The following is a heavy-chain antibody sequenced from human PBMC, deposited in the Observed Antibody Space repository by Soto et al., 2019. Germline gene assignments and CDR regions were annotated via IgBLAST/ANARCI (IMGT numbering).Heavy chain of an antibody. CDR3: ARDQDTPMVTVLWDYYYYGMDV. D-gene: IGHD5-18*01. CDR1: GYTFTSYG. V-gene: IGHV1-18*04. Sequence: ASVKVSCKASGYTFTSYGISWVRQAPGQGLEWMGWISAYNGNTNYAQKLQGRVTMTTDTSTSTAYMELRSLRSDDTAVYYCARDQDTPMVTVLWDYYYYGMDVWGQGTTVTVSS. CDR2: ISAYNGNT. J-gene: IGHJ6*02.